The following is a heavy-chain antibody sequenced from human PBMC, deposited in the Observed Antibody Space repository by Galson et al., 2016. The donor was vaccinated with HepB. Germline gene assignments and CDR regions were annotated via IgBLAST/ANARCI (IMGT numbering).Heavy chain of an antibody. CDR3: ARDSGDIVVGHGMDV. V-gene: IGHV3-33*01. J-gene: IGHJ6*02. D-gene: IGHD2-2*01. CDR2: IWYDGSNK. Sequence: SLRLSCAASGFTFSNFGINWVRQAPGQGLEWVAVIWYDGSNKFYADSVKGRLTISRDNSKNTVYLQMNSLRAEDTAVYFCARDSGDIVVGHGMDVWGPGTTVTVSS. CDR1: GFTFSNFG.